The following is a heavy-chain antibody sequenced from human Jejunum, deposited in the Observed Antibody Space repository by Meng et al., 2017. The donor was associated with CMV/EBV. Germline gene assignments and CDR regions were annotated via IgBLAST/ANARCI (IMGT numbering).Heavy chain of an antibody. Sequence: SGYTFTSYYIHWVRQAPGQGLEWMGLINPSGGTTNLAQTFQDRVTMARDTSTNTVYMELKSLKSEDTAVYYCARDLIVVTGTGIDSWGQGTPVTVSS. CDR2: INPSGGTT. V-gene: IGHV1-46*01. D-gene: IGHD3-22*01. CDR1: GYTFTSYY. J-gene: IGHJ5*01. CDR3: ARDLIVVTGTGIDS.